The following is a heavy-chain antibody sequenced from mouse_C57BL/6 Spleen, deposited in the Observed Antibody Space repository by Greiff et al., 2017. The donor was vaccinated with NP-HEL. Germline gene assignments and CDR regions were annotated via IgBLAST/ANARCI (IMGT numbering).Heavy chain of an antibody. CDR1: GYTFTDYE. D-gene: IGHD3-2*02. J-gene: IGHJ2*01. V-gene: IGHV1-15*01. CDR3: TKDSSGYWYYFDY. Sequence: VQVVESGAELVRPGASVTLSCKASGYTFTDYEMHWVKQTPVHGLEWIGAIDPETGGTAYNQKFKGKAILTADKSSSTAYMELRSLTSEDSAVYYCTKDSSGYWYYFDYWGQGTTLTVSS. CDR2: IDPETGGT.